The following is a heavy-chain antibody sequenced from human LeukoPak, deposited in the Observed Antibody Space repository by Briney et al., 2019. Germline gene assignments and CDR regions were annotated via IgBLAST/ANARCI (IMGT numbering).Heavy chain of an antibody. CDR3: ARDFPNYYYGSGTWYYYGMDV. CDR2: ISSSSSTI. V-gene: IGHV3-48*02. CDR1: GFTFSSYS. Sequence: GGSLRLSCAASGFTFSSYSMNWVRQAPGKGLEWVSHISSSSSTIYYADSVKGRFTISRDNAKNSLYLQMNSLRDEDTAVYYCARDFPNYYYGSGTWYYYGMDVWGQGTTVTVSS. J-gene: IGHJ6*02. D-gene: IGHD3-10*01.